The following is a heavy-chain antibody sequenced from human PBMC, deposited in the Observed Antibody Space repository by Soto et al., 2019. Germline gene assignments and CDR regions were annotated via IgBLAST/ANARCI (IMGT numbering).Heavy chain of an antibody. V-gene: IGHV5-10-1*03. D-gene: IGHD1-26*01. J-gene: IGHJ4*02. CDR2: IDPSDSYT. CDR3: AGNPNIVGANYYFDY. CDR1: GYSFTSYW. Sequence: EVQLVQSGAEVKKPGESLRISCKGSGYSFTSYWISWVRQMPGKGLEWMGRIDPSDSYTNYSPSFQGHVTISADKSISTAYLQWSSLKASDTAMYYCAGNPNIVGANYYFDYWGQGTLVTVSS.